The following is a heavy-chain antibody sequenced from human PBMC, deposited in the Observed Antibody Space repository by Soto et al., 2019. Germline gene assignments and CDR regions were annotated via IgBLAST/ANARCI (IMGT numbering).Heavy chain of an antibody. CDR3: AAEDDYNSGAALNSFDV. D-gene: IGHD3-10*01. Sequence: QVTLKESGPMLVKPTQTLTLTCTLSVVSIGASGVSVGWNRQPPGKGLKWLALICWNDDKRRNPSLNSRLTISKDSSKDQVVRTMTNMESADTGTYYCAAEDDYNSGAALNSFDVWGQGTMVTVSS. CDR2: ICWNDDK. V-gene: IGHV2-5*01. J-gene: IGHJ3*01. CDR1: VVSIGASGVS.